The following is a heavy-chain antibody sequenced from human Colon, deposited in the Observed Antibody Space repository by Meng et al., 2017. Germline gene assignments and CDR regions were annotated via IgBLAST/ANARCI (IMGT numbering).Heavy chain of an antibody. D-gene: IGHD2-15*01. Sequence: GESLIISCASSCFTFSSYWMHWVRQAPGKGLGWGSRSTTDGSNSYYADRVKGRSTISRHNAKNTLYLQIISLRGENTAIFYCVRGRSGNYGLFELWGQGALVTVSS. CDR3: VRGRSGNYGLFEL. CDR1: CFTFSSYW. J-gene: IGHJ4*02. V-gene: IGHV3-74*01. CDR2: STTDGSNS.